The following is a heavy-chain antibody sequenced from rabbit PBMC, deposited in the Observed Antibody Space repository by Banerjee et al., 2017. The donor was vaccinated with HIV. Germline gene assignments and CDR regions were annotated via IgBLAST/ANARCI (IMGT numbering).Heavy chain of an antibody. V-gene: IGHV1S45*01. CDR3: AREGFTAGSRHYIDL. D-gene: IGHD8-1*01. Sequence: QEQLEESGGDLVKPEGSLKLTCTSSGFSFSSSYWICWVRQAPGKGLEWIACIYDGSSGSTAYASWAKGRFTISKTSSTTVTLQMTSLTAADTATYFCAREGFTAGSRHYIDLWGQGTLVTVS. CDR1: GFSFSSSYW. CDR2: IYDGSSGST. J-gene: IGHJ3*01.